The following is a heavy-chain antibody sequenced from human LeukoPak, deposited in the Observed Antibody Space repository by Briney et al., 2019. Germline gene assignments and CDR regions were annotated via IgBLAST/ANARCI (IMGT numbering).Heavy chain of an antibody. J-gene: IGHJ4*02. Sequence: SETLSLTCTVSGGSISSGGYYWSWIRQHPGKGLEWIGYIYYSGSTYYNPSLKSRATISVDTSKNQFSLKLSSVTAADTAVYYCARARWLKWSYFDYWGQGTLVTVSS. CDR3: ARARWLKWSYFDY. CDR1: GGSISSGGYY. CDR2: IYYSGST. V-gene: IGHV4-31*03. D-gene: IGHD5-24*01.